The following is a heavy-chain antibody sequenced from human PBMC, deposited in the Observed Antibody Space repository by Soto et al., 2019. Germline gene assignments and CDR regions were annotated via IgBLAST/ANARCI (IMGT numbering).Heavy chain of an antibody. CDR1: GFTFSTYA. CDR2: ISSSGDAT. V-gene: IGHV3-23*01. J-gene: IGHJ6*01. CDR3: AKNGDFWSWGMDV. Sequence: PGGSLRLCCAAWGFTFSTYARTWVRQAPGKGLEWVCIISSSGDATYYVDSVKGRFTISRDNSRNTLNLQMNSLRDEDTAVYYCAKNGDFWSWGMDVWGQGTTVTVSS. D-gene: IGHD3-3*01.